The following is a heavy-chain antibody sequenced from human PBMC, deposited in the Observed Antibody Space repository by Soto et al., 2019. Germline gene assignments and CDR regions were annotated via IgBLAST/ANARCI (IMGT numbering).Heavy chain of an antibody. CDR3: ARTPESANHDY. CDR2: INPKTGST. J-gene: IGHJ4*02. Sequence: ASVKVSCKASGYTFTDYYVHLVLQAPGQGLEWVAWINPKTGSTLYAQKFQGRVTMTSDTSINTSYMEVTSLTSDDTAVYYCARTPESANHDYWGQGTLVTVSS. CDR1: GYTFTDYY. D-gene: IGHD5-18*01. V-gene: IGHV1-2*02.